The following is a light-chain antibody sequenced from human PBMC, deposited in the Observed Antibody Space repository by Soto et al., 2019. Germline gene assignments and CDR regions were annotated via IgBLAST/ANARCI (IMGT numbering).Light chain of an antibody. Sequence: EIVMTLSPATLSVSPGERDTLSCRASQSVSSNLAWYQQKPGQAPRLLIYGAATRAYRIPARFSGSGSGTELTLTISSLQSEDCAVYYCQQYNNWPQTFGQGTKVEIK. CDR1: QSVSSN. CDR3: QQYNNWPQT. V-gene: IGKV3-15*01. CDR2: GAA. J-gene: IGKJ1*01.